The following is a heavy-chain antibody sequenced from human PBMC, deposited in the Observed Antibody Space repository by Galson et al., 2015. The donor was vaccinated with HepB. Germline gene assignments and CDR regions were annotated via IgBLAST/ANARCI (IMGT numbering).Heavy chain of an antibody. CDR1: GFTVSSNY. Sequence: SLRLSCAASGFTVSSNYMSWVRQAPGKGLEWVSVIYSGGSTYYADSVKGRFTISRDNSKNTLYLQMNSLRAEDTAVYYCARDFTGDNWFDPWGQGTLVTVSS. J-gene: IGHJ5*02. CDR2: IYSGGST. V-gene: IGHV3-53*01. CDR3: ARDFTGDNWFDP. D-gene: IGHD3-10*01.